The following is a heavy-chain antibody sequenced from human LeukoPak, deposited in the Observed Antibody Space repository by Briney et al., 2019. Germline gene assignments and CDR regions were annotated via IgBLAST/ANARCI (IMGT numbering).Heavy chain of an antibody. CDR3: ARQAEQWLVLGWFDP. D-gene: IGHD6-19*01. J-gene: IGHJ5*02. V-gene: IGHV4-39*01. CDR1: GGSISSSSYY. CDR2: IYYSGST. Sequence: SETLSLTCTVSGGSISSSSYYWGWIRQPPGKGLEWIGSIYYSGSTYYNPSLKSRVTISVDTSKNQFSLKLSSVTAADTAVYYCARQAEQWLVLGWFDPWGQGTLVTVSS.